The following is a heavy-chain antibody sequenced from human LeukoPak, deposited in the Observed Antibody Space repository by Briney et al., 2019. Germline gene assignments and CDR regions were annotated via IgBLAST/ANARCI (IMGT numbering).Heavy chain of an antibody. CDR1: GFNFSQYY. CDR2: IESNGSDR. D-gene: IGHD3-10*01. Sequence: GGSLRLSCAVSGFNFSQYYMGWVRQAPGKGLEWVAIIESNGSDRKYVDSVKGRFTISRDNAKNSLYLQMSSLTAEDTAIYYCAFLVREPLHWGRGTLVTVSS. CDR3: AFLVREPLH. J-gene: IGHJ1*01. V-gene: IGHV3-7*01.